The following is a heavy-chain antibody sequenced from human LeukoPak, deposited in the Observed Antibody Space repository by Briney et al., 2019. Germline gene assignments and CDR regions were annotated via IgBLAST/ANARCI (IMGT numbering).Heavy chain of an antibody. J-gene: IGHJ6*02. CDR1: GGSISSGDYY. D-gene: IGHD6-19*01. CDR2: INHSGST. CDR3: ARDRTSGWPVYYYYGMDV. Sequence: SETLSLTCTVSGGSISSGDYYWSWIRQPPGKGLEWIGEINHSGSTNYNPSLKSRVTISVDTSKNQFSLKLSSVTAADTAVYYCARDRTSGWPVYYYYGMDVWGQGTTVTVSS. V-gene: IGHV4-61*08.